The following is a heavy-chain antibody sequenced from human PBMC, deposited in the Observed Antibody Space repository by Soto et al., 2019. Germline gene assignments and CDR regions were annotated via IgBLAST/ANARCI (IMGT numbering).Heavy chain of an antibody. CDR3: ANLGGGYCTSTDFPDY. CDR1: GFTFSSYG. CDR2: ISYDDRNK. Sequence: QVQLVESGGGVVQPGRSLRLSCAASGFTFSSYGMHWVRQAPGKGLEWVAVISYDDRNKYYADSVKGRFTISRDNSKNTLDLQMNGLRAEDTAVYYCANLGGGYCTSTDFPDYWGQGTLVTVSS. V-gene: IGHV3-30*18. D-gene: IGHD2-2*01. J-gene: IGHJ4*02.